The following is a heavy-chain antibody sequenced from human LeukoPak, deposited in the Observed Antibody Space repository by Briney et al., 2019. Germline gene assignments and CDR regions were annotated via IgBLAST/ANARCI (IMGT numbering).Heavy chain of an antibody. CDR2: ISAYNGNT. D-gene: IGHD3-10*01. CDR1: GYTFTSYG. Sequence: GASVKVSCTASGYTFTSYGISWVRQAPGQGLEWMGWISAYNGNTNYAQKLQGRVTMTTDTSTSTAYMELRSLRSDDTAVYYCARSVLLWFGTPLNAFDIWGQGTMVTVSS. V-gene: IGHV1-18*01. CDR3: ARSVLLWFGTPLNAFDI. J-gene: IGHJ3*02.